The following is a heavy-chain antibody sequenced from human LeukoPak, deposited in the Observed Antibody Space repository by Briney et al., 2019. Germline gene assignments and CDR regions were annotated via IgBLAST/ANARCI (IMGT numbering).Heavy chain of an antibody. Sequence: SETLSLTCTVSGGSISSGGYYWSWIRQHPGKGLEWIGYIYYSGSTHYNPSLKSRVTISVDTSKNQFSLKLSSVTAADTAVYYCAREGYSYGQGAFDIWGQGTMVTVSS. CDR2: IYYSGST. CDR3: AREGYSYGQGAFDI. J-gene: IGHJ3*02. CDR1: GGSISSGGYY. D-gene: IGHD5-18*01. V-gene: IGHV4-31*03.